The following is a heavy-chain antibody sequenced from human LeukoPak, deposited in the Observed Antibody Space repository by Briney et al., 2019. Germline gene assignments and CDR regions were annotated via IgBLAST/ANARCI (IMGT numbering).Heavy chain of an antibody. Sequence: GGSLRLSCAASGFTVSSNYMSWVRQAPGKGLEWVSVIYSGGSTYYVDSVKGRFTISRDSSKNTLHLQMDSLRAEDTAVYYCAKDWPVSGDHYSPFDYWGQGTLVTVSS. CDR1: GFTVSSNY. J-gene: IGHJ4*02. V-gene: IGHV3-53*01. CDR2: IYSGGST. CDR3: AKDWPVSGDHYSPFDY. D-gene: IGHD4-11*01.